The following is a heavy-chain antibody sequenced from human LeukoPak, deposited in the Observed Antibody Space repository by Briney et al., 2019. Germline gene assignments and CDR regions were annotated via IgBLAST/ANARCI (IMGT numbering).Heavy chain of an antibody. Sequence: GGSLRLSCAASGFTFSSYSMNWVRQAPGKGLEWVSSISSSSSYIYYADSVKGRFTISRDNAKNSLYLQMNSLRAEDTAVYYCAIGGGITMVRGVTPHDAFDIWGQGTMVTVSS. CDR3: AIGGGITMVRGVTPHDAFDI. CDR1: GFTFSSYS. CDR2: ISSSSSYI. J-gene: IGHJ3*02. D-gene: IGHD3-10*01. V-gene: IGHV3-21*01.